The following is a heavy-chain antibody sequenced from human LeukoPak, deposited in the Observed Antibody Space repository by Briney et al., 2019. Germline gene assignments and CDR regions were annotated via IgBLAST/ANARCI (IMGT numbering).Heavy chain of an antibody. CDR3: SCLDY. Sequence: PGKRLEWIGSIYYSGSTYYNPSLTSRVTISVDTSKNQFSLRLNSVTAADTAVYYCSCLDYWGQGTLVTVSS. V-gene: IGHV4-39*01. J-gene: IGHJ4*02. D-gene: IGHD2-15*01. CDR2: IYYSGST.